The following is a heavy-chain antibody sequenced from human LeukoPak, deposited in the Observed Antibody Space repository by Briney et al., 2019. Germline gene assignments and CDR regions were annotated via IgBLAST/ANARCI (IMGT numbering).Heavy chain of an antibody. CDR2: IYYSGNT. CDR3: ARHVATNYYYNYYGLDV. Sequence: PSETLSLTCAVSGGSISSNSYYWGWVRPSPGKGLEWIGAIYYSGNTYYSPSLKSRVTISADTSKNQFSLNLSAVTAADAATYYCARHVATNYYYNYYGLDVWGQGTTVTVSS. CDR1: GGSISSNSYY. J-gene: IGHJ6*02. V-gene: IGHV4-39*01.